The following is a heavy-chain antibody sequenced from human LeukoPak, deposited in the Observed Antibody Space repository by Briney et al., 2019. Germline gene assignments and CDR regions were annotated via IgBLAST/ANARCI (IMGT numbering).Heavy chain of an antibody. CDR2: IYYSGST. J-gene: IGHJ5*02. CDR1: GGSISSGDYY. D-gene: IGHD2-15*01. Sequence: SQTLSLTCTVSGGSISSGDYYWSWIRQPPGKGLEWIEYIYYSGSTYYNPSLKSRVTISVDTSKNQFSLKLSSVTAADTAVYYCARVHDYCSGGSCVNWFDPWGQGTLVTVSS. CDR3: ARVHDYCSGGSCVNWFDP. V-gene: IGHV4-30-4*01.